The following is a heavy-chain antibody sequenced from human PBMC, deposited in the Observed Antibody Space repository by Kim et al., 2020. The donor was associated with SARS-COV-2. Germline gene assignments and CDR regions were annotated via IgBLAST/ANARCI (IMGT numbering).Heavy chain of an antibody. J-gene: IGHJ3*02. Sequence: ADSGKGRFTISRDNSKNTLYLQMNSLRAEDTAVYYCASSPSGYASHAFDIWGQGTMVTVSS. D-gene: IGHD5-12*01. V-gene: IGHV3-30*01. CDR3: ASSPSGYASHAFDI.